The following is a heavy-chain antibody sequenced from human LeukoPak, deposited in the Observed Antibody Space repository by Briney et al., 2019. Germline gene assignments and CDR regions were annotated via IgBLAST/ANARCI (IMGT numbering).Heavy chain of an antibody. CDR2: IYYSGST. J-gene: IGHJ4*02. CDR3: ARGYNPYYFDY. CDR1: GGSVSSGSYY. Sequence: SETLSLTCTVSGGSVSSGSYYWSWIRQPPGKGLEWIGYIYYSGSTNYNPSLKSRVTISVDTSKNQFSLKLSSVTAADTAVFYCARGYNPYYFDYWGQGTLVTVSS. D-gene: IGHD1-1*01. V-gene: IGHV4-61*01.